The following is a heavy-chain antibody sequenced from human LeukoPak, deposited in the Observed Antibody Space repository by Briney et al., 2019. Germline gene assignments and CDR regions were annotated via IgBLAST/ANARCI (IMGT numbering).Heavy chain of an antibody. D-gene: IGHD3-3*01. CDR3: ARGGLNYDFWSGHAFDI. CDR2: VDHYRST. V-gene: IGHV4-34*01. CDR1: GGSLSGDY. Sequence: PSETLSLTCAVYGGSLSGDYWNWIRQPPGKGLEWIGEVDHYRSTNYNPSLKSRVTLSVDTSKNQFSLKLSSLTAADTAVYYCARGGLNYDFWSGHAFDIWGQGTMVTVSS. J-gene: IGHJ3*02.